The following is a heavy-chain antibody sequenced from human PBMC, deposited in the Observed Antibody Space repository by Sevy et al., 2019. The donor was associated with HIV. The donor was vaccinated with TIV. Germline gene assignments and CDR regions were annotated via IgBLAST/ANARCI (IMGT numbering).Heavy chain of an antibody. CDR2: ISSTGNYI. CDR1: GFTFSSYT. D-gene: IGHD4-17*01. V-gene: IGHV3-21*01. J-gene: IGHJ4*02. Sequence: GSLRLSCADSGFTFSSYTMNWVPQAPGKGLGWVSSISSTGNYIFYADSLKGRFSISRDNAKNSLYLQMNSLRAEDTAVYYCARRSHDYGDYDRDVSFAYWGQGTLVTVSS. CDR3: ARRSHDYGDYDRDVSFAY.